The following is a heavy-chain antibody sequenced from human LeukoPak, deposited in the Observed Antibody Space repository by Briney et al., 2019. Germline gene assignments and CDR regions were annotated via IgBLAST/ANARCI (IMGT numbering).Heavy chain of an antibody. CDR1: GYSFTSYW. J-gene: IGHJ4*02. V-gene: IGHV5-51*01. CDR3: ATQGYCSSSSCYGGYFDY. Sequence: GESLKISCKGSGYSFTSYWIGGVRKMPGKGLKWMGFIYPGDSDTRYSPSFRGEVTISADKSISTAYLQWYSLKASDTAMYYCATQGYCSSSSCYGGYFDYWGQGTLVTVSS. D-gene: IGHD2-2*01. CDR2: IYPGDSDT.